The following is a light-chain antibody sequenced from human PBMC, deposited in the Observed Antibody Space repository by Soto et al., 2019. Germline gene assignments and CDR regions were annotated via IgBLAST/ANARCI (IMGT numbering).Light chain of an antibody. CDR1: QSISSSY. V-gene: IGKV3-20*01. CDR3: QQYGTSPIT. J-gene: IGKJ5*01. Sequence: EIVLTQSPGTLSLSPGEGVTLSCRASQSISSSYLAWYQQKPGQAPRLLIYGASSRATGIPDRFSGSGSGTDFTLTISGLDPEDFAVYYCQQYGTSPITFGQGTRL. CDR2: GAS.